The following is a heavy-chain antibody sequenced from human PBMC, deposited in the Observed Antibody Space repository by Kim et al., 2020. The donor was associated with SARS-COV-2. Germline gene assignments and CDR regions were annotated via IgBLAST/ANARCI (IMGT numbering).Heavy chain of an antibody. Sequence: SETLSLTCAVYGGSFSGYYWSWIRQPPGKGLEWIGEINHSGSTNYNPSLKSRVTISVDTSKNQFSLKLSSVTAADTAVYYCARVSHPYYYDSSGPLVDPWGQGTLVTVSS. CDR3: ARVSHPYYYDSSGPLVDP. J-gene: IGHJ5*02. CDR1: GGSFSGYY. V-gene: IGHV4-34*01. CDR2: INHSGST. D-gene: IGHD3-22*01.